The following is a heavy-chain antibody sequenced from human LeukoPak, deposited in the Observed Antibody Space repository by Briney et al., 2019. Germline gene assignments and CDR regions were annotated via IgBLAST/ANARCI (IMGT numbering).Heavy chain of an antibody. CDR3: AKDGSWTAMANYYGMDV. J-gene: IGHJ6*02. CDR2: IGSGGDT. V-gene: IGHV3-13*01. Sequence: GGSLRLSCAGSGFSFSTYDMLWVRQAPGKGLEWVSAIGSGGDTYYAGSVKGRFTISRDNSKNTLYLQMNSLRAEDTAVYYCAKDGSWTAMANYYGMDVWGQGTTVTVSS. CDR1: GFSFSTYD. D-gene: IGHD5-18*01.